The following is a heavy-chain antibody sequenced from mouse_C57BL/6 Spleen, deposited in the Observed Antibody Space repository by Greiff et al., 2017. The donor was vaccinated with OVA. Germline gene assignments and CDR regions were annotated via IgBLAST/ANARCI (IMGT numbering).Heavy chain of an antibody. Sequence: EVKLEESGGGLVKPGGSLKLSCAASGFTFSDYGIHWVRQAPEKGLEWVAYISSGSSTIYYADTVKGRFTISRDNAKNTLFLQMTSLRSEDTAMYYCARPSYYVSSYGYFDYWGQGTTLTVSS. CDR3: ARPSYYVSSYGYFDY. CDR1: GFTFSDYG. D-gene: IGHD1-1*01. J-gene: IGHJ2*01. CDR2: ISSGSSTI. V-gene: IGHV5-17*01.